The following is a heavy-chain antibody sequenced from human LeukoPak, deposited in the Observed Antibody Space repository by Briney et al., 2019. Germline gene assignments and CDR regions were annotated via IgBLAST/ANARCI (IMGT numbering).Heavy chain of an antibody. CDR3: AKSSLGFPPDY. Sequence: SGGSLRLSCAASGFTFSSYWMNWVRQAPGKGLERVASIKQDGSEKYYVDSLKGRFTISRDNSKNTLYLQMNSLRAEDTAVYYCAKSSLGFPPDYWGQGTLVTVSS. D-gene: IGHD3-16*01. CDR1: GFTFSSYW. J-gene: IGHJ4*02. V-gene: IGHV3-7*01. CDR2: IKQDGSEK.